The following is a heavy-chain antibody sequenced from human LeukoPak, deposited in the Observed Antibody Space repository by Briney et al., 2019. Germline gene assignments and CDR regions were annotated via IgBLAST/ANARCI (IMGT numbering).Heavy chain of an antibody. J-gene: IGHJ4*02. CDR3: ARTRDYGDYYRLDY. D-gene: IGHD4-17*01. CDR1: GGSISSYY. V-gene: IGHV4-59*01. Sequence: PSETLSLTCTVSGGSISSYYWSWIRQPPGKGLEWIGYIYYSGSTNHNPSLKSRVTISVDTSKNQFSLKLSSVTAADTAVYYCARTRDYGDYYRLDYWGQGTLVTVSS. CDR2: IYYSGST.